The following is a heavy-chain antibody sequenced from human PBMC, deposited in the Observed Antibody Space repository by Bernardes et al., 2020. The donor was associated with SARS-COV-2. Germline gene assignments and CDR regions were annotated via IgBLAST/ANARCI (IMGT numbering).Heavy chain of an antibody. CDR2: IHHSGTT. CDR1: GDSIIGFY. CDR3: ARRPMGKQEFYFDL. D-gene: IGHD7-27*01. Sequence: SETLSLTCSVSGDSIIGFYWCWIRQTPGTRLEWMGCIHHSGTTKYNPSLNSRITISVDTSKNKFSLKMTSLRTADTARYFCARRPMGKQEFYFDLWGQGALVTVSS. J-gene: IGHJ4*02. V-gene: IGHV4-59*01.